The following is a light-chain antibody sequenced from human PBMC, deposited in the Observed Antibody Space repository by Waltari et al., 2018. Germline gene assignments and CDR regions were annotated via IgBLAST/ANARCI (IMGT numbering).Light chain of an antibody. Sequence: DIQMTQSPSSLSASVGDRVTITCRASHDIRNYLSWYQQKPGKAPTLLIYGASSLQRGVPSRFSGSGSGTDFSLTINSLQPEDFALYSCQQTYISPITFGGGTRVQIK. J-gene: IGKJ4*01. CDR1: HDIRNY. CDR2: GAS. V-gene: IGKV1-39*01. CDR3: QQTYISPIT.